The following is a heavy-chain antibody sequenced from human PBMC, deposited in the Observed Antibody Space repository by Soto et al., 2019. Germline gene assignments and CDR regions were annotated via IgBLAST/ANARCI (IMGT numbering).Heavy chain of an antibody. CDR1: GFTFSNYE. CDR3: ARRGYGGRWPIFFMEG. CDR2: ISNNGANT. V-gene: IGHV3-64*01. D-gene: IGHD6-13*01. Sequence: EAQLVESGGGLVQPGGSLRLSCAASGFTFSNYEMHWVRQAPGKGLEYVSGISNNGANTDYAKSVKGRFTISRDNSENTLYLQMGSLRAEDMALYYCARRGYGGRWPIFFMEGLCKGTTVTVS. J-gene: IGHJ6*03.